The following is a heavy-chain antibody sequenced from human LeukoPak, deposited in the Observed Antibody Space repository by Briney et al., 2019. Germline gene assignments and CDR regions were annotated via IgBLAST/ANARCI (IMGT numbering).Heavy chain of an antibody. V-gene: IGHV3-23*01. CDR1: GFTFSSSA. CDR2: ISGSGSGGST. D-gene: IGHD5-24*01. Sequence: GGSLRLSCAASGFTFSSSAMSWVRQAPGKGLEWVSSISGSGSGGSTYYADSVKGRFTISRDNSKNTLYLQMNSLRAEDTAVYYCAKSGYNRFDYWGQGTLVTVPS. J-gene: IGHJ4*02. CDR3: AKSGYNRFDY.